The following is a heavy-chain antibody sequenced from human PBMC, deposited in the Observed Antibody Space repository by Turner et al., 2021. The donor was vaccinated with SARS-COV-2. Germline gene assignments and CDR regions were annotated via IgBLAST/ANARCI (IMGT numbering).Heavy chain of an antibody. CDR1: GFTFSSYG. D-gene: IGHD3-22*01. CDR3: ARDHYYDSSGYTLDAFDI. V-gene: IGHV3-33*01. J-gene: IGHJ3*02. CDR2: IWYDGSNK. Sequence: QVQLVESGGGVVQPGRSLRLSCAASGFTFSSYGMHWGRQAPGKGLEWVASIWYDGSNKYYADSGKGRFTISRDISKNTLYLQMNSLRAEDTAVYYCARDHYYDSSGYTLDAFDIWGQGTMVTISS.